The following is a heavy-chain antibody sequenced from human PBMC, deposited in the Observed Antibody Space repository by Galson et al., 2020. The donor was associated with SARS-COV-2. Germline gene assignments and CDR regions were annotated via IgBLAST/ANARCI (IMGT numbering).Heavy chain of an antibody. V-gene: IGHV3-7*01. Sequence: GGSLRLSCAVSGFTFGMSWMTWVRQAPGKGLEWVATINHDGGEKYYVDSVEGRFTISRDNGKNSLSLQITGLRAEDTAVYFCARDREHVYDVLTGPWAFYFWGQGTMVTVSS. CDR2: INHDGGEK. D-gene: IGHD3-9*01. CDR3: ARDREHVYDVLTGPWAFYF. CDR1: GFTFGMSW. J-gene: IGHJ3*01.